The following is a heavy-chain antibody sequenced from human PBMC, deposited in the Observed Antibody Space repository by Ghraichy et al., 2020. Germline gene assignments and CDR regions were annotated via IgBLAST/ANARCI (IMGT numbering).Heavy chain of an antibody. CDR1: GFTFNDYN. D-gene: IGHD2-21*02. CDR2: IKSDGTFV. J-gene: IGHJ4*02. CDR3: ARDVRGDHVY. Sequence: GESLNISCAASGFTFNDYNMHWVRQTPGKGLEWVSQIKSDGTFVNYADSEKGGFTISGDNAKNTVYLQMNCLRVDDTAVYYCARDVRGDHVYWGQGALVTVSS. V-gene: IGHV3-74*01.